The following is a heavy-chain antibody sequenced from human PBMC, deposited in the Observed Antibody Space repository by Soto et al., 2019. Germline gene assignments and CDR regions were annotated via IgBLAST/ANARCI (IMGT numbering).Heavy chain of an antibody. Sequence: VKVSCKASGYTFTSYYMHWVRQAPGQGLEWMGIINPSGGSTSYAQKFQGRVTMTRDTSTSTVYMELSSLRSEDTAVYYCARGEAARPYYYYGMDVWGQGTTVTVSS. J-gene: IGHJ6*02. CDR3: ARGEAARPYYYYGMDV. CDR1: GYTFTSYY. D-gene: IGHD6-6*01. V-gene: IGHV1-46*01. CDR2: INPSGGST.